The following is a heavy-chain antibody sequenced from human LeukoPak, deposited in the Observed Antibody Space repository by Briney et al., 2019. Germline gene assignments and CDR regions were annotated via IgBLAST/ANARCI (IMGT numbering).Heavy chain of an antibody. Sequence: GRSLRLSCAASGFTFDDYAMHWVRQAPGKGLEWVSGISWKGDIIGYADSVKGRFTISRDNTKNTLYLQLNSLRAEDTAVYYCATGNYNRPFDYWGQGTLVTVSS. CDR1: GFTFDDYA. CDR3: ATGNYNRPFDY. V-gene: IGHV3-9*01. J-gene: IGHJ4*02. CDR2: ISWKGDII. D-gene: IGHD1-7*01.